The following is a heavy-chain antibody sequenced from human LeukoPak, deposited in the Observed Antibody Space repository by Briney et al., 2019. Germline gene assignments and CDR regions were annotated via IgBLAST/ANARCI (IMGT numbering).Heavy chain of an antibody. CDR2: INPNSGAT. V-gene: IGHV1-2*07. D-gene: IGHD6-13*01. J-gene: IGHJ4*02. CDR1: AYTFTGYY. CDR3: ARGSTLAAPGAVPNDY. Sequence: ASVKVSCKTSAYTFTGYYMHWVQQAPGQGLQWMGWINPNSGATNYAYNFQGRTTMTRDTSISTAYMELTSLKSDDTAVYYCARGSTLAAPGAVPNDYWGQGTLVTVSS.